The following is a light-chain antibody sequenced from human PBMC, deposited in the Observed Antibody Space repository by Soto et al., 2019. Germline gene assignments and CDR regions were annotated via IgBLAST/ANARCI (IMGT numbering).Light chain of an antibody. J-gene: IGLJ1*01. CDR2: EVS. Sequence: QSVLAQPASVSGSPGRSITISCTGTSSDVGGYRYVSWFQQHPGKAPKLIIYEVSHRPSGVSNRFSGSKSGNTASLTISGLQDEDEADYYCNSYTSRNPYVFGSGTKVTVL. V-gene: IGLV2-14*01. CDR3: NSYTSRNPYV. CDR1: SSDVGGYRY.